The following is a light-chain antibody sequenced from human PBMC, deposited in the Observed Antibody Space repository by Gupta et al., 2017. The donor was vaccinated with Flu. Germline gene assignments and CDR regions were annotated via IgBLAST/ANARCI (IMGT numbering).Light chain of an antibody. Sequence: QSALTQPASLSGSPGQSITISCTGTSSDIGTYNLVSWYQRYPGKAPKLIIYEGSERPSGVSNRFSGSKSGNTASLTITGLQAEDEANYYCCSYAGSATIVVFGGGTNLTVL. J-gene: IGLJ2*01. CDR3: CSYAGSATIVV. CDR1: SSDIGTYNL. V-gene: IGLV2-23*01. CDR2: EGS.